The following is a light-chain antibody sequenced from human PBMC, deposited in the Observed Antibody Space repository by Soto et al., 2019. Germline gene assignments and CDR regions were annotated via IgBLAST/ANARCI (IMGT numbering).Light chain of an antibody. CDR1: QGISNC. Sequence: DIQMTQSTSSVSASIGDRATVTCRASQGISNCLAWYQQKPGKAPKFLISAASSLQSGVPSRFSGSGSGTAFTLTLSSLQPEDFATYHCQQAYSFPITFSQGTRLEIK. V-gene: IGKV1-12*01. CDR3: QQAYSFPIT. J-gene: IGKJ5*01. CDR2: AAS.